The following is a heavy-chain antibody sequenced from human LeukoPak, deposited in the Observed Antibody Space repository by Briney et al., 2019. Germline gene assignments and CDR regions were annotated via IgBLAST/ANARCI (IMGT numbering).Heavy chain of an antibody. CDR1: GYTFTSYA. V-gene: IGHV1-3*01. D-gene: IGHD4-17*01. J-gene: IGHJ4*02. CDR3: ARPTHDYGDYYPFDY. CDR2: INAGNGNT. Sequence: GASVKVSCKASGYTFTSYAMHWVRQAPGQRREWMGWINAGNGNTKYSQKFQGRVTITRDTSASTAYMELSSLRSEDTAVYYCARPTHDYGDYYPFDYWGQGTLVTVSS.